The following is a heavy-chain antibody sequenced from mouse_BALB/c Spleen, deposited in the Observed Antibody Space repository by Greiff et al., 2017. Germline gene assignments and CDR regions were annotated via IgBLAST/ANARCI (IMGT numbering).Heavy chain of an antibody. Sequence: EVNVVESGGGLVQPGGSLKLSCAASGFTFSSYGMSWVRQTPDKRLELVATINSNGGSTYYPDSVKGRFTISRDNARNTLYLQMSSLKSEDTAMYYCARDGLPFDYWGQGTTLTVSS. J-gene: IGHJ2*01. CDR2: INSNGGST. CDR3: ARDGLPFDY. CDR1: GFTFSSYG. V-gene: IGHV5-6-3*01.